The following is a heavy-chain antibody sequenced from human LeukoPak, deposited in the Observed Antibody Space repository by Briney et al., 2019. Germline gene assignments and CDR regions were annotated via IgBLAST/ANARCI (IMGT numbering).Heavy chain of an antibody. Sequence: GASVTVSCKASGGTFRSSAISWVRQAPGQGLEWLGGIIPIFATPNYAQRFQGRVTITADESTNIAYMELSGLRSEDTAVYYCARVAYGDHDFWTKYWYFDLWGRGTLVTVSS. D-gene: IGHD4-17*01. CDR3: ARVAYGDHDFWTKYWYFDL. V-gene: IGHV1-69*13. J-gene: IGHJ2*01. CDR2: IIPIFATP. CDR1: GGTFRSSA.